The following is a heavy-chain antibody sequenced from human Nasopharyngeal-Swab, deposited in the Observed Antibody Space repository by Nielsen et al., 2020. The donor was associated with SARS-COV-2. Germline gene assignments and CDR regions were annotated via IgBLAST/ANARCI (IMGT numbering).Heavy chain of an antibody. Sequence: GESLKISCAASGFTFSSYAMSWVRQAPGKGLEWVSAISGSGGSTYYADSVKGRFTIPRDNSKNTLYLQMNSLRAEDTAVYYCAKAGRGNSVYYFDYWGQGTLVTVSS. CDR1: GFTFSSYA. CDR2: ISGSGGST. CDR3: AKAGRGNSVYYFDY. J-gene: IGHJ4*02. V-gene: IGHV3-23*01. D-gene: IGHD4-23*01.